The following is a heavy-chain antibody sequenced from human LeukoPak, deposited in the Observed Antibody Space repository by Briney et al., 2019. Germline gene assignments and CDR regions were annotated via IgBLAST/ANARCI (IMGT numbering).Heavy chain of an antibody. J-gene: IGHJ4*02. D-gene: IGHD1-26*01. CDR3: AKFSRGSYGGHFDY. CDR1: GFTFSSYG. Sequence: GGTLRLSCAASGFTFSSYGMSWVREAPGKGVEWVSAMSGCGGSTYYAGSVKGRFTISKDNSKNTLYLQMNSMRAEATAVYYYAKFSRGSYGGHFDYWGQGTLVTVSS. V-gene: IGHV3-23*01. CDR2: MSGCGGST.